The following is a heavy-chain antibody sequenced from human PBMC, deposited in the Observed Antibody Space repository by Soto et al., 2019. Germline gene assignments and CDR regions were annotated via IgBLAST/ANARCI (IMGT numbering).Heavy chain of an antibody. CDR2: ISASGYTT. V-gene: IGHV3-23*01. D-gene: IGHD6-19*01. CDR3: AKNGGQWLAQNLDY. CDR1: GFTFSSYA. Sequence: GGSLRLSCAASGFTFSSYAMSWVRQAPGKGLEWVSTISASGYTTYYADSVKGRFTISRDNSKNTVYLQMNSLRVEDTAVYYCAKNGGQWLAQNLDYWGQGTPVTVSS. J-gene: IGHJ4*02.